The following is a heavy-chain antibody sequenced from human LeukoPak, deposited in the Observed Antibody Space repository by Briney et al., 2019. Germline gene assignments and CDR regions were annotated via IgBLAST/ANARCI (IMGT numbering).Heavy chain of an antibody. CDR1: GYTFTGYY. D-gene: IGHD5-24*01. J-gene: IGHJ3*02. V-gene: IGHV1-2*02. CDR2: INPNSGGT. Sequence: GASVTVSCKASGYTFTGYYMHWVRQAPGQGLEWMGWINPNSGGTNYAQKFQGRVTMTRDTSISTAYMELSRLRSDDTAVYYCARDLGWLQLIGAFDIWGQGTMVTVSS. CDR3: ARDLGWLQLIGAFDI.